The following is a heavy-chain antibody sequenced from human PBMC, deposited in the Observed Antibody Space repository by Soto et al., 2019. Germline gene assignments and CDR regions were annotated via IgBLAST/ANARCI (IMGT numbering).Heavy chain of an antibody. D-gene: IGHD6-13*01. Sequence: SETLSLTCTVSGGSISSSSYYWGWIRQPPGKGLEWIGSIYYSGSTYYNPSLKSRVTISVDTSKNQFSLKLSSVTAADTAVYYCARSSRIAAAGNYFDYWGQGTLVTVSS. J-gene: IGHJ4*02. V-gene: IGHV4-39*01. CDR3: ARSSRIAAAGNYFDY. CDR1: GGSISSSSYY. CDR2: IYYSGST.